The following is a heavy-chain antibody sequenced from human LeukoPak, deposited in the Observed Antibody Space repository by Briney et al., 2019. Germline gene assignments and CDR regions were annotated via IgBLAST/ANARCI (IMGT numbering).Heavy chain of an antibody. CDR3: AREPIRDYYDSSGYYFLFDY. V-gene: IGHV6-1*01. Sequence: SQTLSLTCAISGDIVSSNSAAWNWIRQSPSRGLEWLGRTYYRSKWYNDYAVSVKSRITINPDTSKNQFSLQLNSVTPEDTAVYYCAREPIRDYYDSSGYYFLFDYWGQGTLVTVSS. J-gene: IGHJ4*02. CDR1: GDIVSSNSAA. D-gene: IGHD3-22*01. CDR2: TYYRSKWYN.